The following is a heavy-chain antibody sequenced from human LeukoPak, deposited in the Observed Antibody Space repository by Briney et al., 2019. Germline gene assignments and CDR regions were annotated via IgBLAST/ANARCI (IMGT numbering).Heavy chain of an antibody. V-gene: IGHV3-23*01. J-gene: IGHJ4*02. CDR1: RFTFTTYA. CDR2: ITGGGTNT. CDR3: AKGTLESCSGSRSYPFDY. Sequence: PGGSLRLSRVASRFTFTTYAMAWVRQAPGKKLECVAVITGGGTNTYHADSVKGRFTISRDNSKNTLSLQMNSLRVEDTAKYYCAKGTLESCSGSRSYPFDYWGQGTLVTVSS. D-gene: IGHD2-15*01.